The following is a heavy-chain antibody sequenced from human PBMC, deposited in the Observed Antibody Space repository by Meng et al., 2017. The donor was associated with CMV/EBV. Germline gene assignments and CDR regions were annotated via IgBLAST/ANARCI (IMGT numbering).Heavy chain of an antibody. J-gene: IGHJ4*02. V-gene: IGHV3-21*01. D-gene: IGHD2-2*01. CDR1: GFTFSSYS. CDR3: AREGNGYGYQLLRTPYYFDY. Sequence: GESLKISCAASGFTFSSYSMNWVRQAPGKGLEWVSSISSSSSYIYYADSVKGRFTISRDNAKNSLYLQMNSLRAEDTAVYYCAREGNGYGYQLLRTPYYFDYWGQGTLVTVS. CDR2: ISSSSSYI.